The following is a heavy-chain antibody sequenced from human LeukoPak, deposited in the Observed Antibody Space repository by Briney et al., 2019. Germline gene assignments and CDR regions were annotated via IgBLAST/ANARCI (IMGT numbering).Heavy chain of an antibody. J-gene: IGHJ4*02. V-gene: IGHV3-21*01. Sequence: PGGSLRLSCAASGFTFSSYTMNWVRQAPGKGLEWVSSISSSSSYMFYADSVKGRFTISRDNTKNSLYLQMNSLRVEDTAVYYCARVRELYRDYWGQGTLVTVSS. CDR3: ARVRELYRDY. D-gene: IGHD1-26*01. CDR1: GFTFSSYT. CDR2: ISSSSSYM.